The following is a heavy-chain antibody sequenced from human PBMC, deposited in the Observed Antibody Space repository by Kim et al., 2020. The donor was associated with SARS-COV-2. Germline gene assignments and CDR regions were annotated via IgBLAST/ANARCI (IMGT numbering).Heavy chain of an antibody. D-gene: IGHD3-9*01. V-gene: IGHV1-18*01. CDR3: ARAPLRYFDWLQTDYYYYGMDV. CDR2: ISAYNGNT. CDR1: GYTFTSYG. Sequence: ASVKVSCKASGYTFTSYGISWVRQAPGQGLEWMGWISAYNGNTNYAQKLQGRVTMTTDTSTSTAYMELRSLRSDDTAVYYCARAPLRYFDWLQTDYYYYGMDVWGQGTTVTVSS. J-gene: IGHJ6*02.